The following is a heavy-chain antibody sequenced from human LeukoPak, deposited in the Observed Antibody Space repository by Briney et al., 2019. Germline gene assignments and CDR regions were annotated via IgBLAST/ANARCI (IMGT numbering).Heavy chain of an antibody. D-gene: IGHD6-13*01. CDR1: GFTFSSYE. J-gene: IGHJ5*02. V-gene: IGHV3-48*03. CDR2: ISSSGSTI. Sequence: GGSLRLSCAASGFTFSSYEMNWVRQAPGKGLEWVSCISSSGSTIYYADSVKGRFTISRDNAKNSLYLQMNSLRAEDTAVYYCARDHGSSWYRGWFDPWGQGTLVTVSS. CDR3: ARDHGSSWYRGWFDP.